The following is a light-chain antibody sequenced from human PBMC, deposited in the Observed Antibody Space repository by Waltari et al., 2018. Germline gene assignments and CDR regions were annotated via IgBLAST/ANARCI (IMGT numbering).Light chain of an antibody. V-gene: IGLV2-23*01. Sequence: QSALTQPASVSGSPGQTITIPCTGTTSTFGRYALVSWYQHHPDKAPKLMVYEGTKRPPAISTRFSGAKSGNTASLTISGLQAEDEADYYCCSYAGNTVWVFGGGTKLTVL. CDR3: CSYAGNTVWV. J-gene: IGLJ3*02. CDR2: EGT. CDR1: TSTFGRYAL.